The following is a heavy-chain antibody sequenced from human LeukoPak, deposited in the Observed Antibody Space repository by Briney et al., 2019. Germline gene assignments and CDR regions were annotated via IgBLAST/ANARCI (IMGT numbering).Heavy chain of an antibody. D-gene: IGHD1-26*01. CDR1: GFTFSSYA. J-gene: IGHJ4*02. CDR2: ISGSGGST. V-gene: IGHV3-23*01. CDR3: AKDTHNSLGATYPDY. Sequence: GGSLRLSCAASGFTFSSYAMSWVRQTPGKGLEWFSTISGSGGSTYYADSVKGRFTISRDNSKNTLYLQMNSLRGDDTAVYYCAKDTHNSLGATYPDYWGQGTLVTVSS.